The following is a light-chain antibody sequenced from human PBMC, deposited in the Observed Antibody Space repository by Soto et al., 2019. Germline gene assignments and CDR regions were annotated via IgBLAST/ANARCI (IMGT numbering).Light chain of an antibody. J-gene: IGKJ1*01. CDR1: QSVGTY. V-gene: IGKV3-20*01. CDR3: QQYGSSGT. CDR2: DAS. Sequence: DTVLTQSPGTLSFSAGERATLSCRASQSVGTYLAWYQQKPGQAPRLLIYDASNRATGIPDRFSGSGSGTDFTLTISRLEPEDFAVYYCQQYGSSGTFGQGTKVDI.